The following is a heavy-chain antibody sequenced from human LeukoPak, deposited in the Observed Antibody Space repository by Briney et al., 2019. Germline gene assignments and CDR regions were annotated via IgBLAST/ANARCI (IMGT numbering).Heavy chain of an antibody. D-gene: IGHD3-22*01. CDR3: TTRGYYDSSDYPPFDY. CDR2: IKSKTEGGKT. Sequence: GGSLRLSCAASGFTFRNAWMSWVRQARGKGLEWVGRIKSKTEGGKTDYAAPVKGRFTISRDDSKNTLYLQMNSLKTEDTAVYYCTTRGYYDSSDYPPFDYWGQGTLVTVSS. V-gene: IGHV3-15*01. CDR1: GFTFRNAW. J-gene: IGHJ4*02.